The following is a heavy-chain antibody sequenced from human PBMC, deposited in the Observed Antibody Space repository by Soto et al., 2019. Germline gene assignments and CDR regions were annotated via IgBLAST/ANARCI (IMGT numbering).Heavy chain of an antibody. V-gene: IGHV3-33*01. D-gene: IGHD3-10*01. CDR1: GFTFNDYG. J-gene: IGHJ4*02. Sequence: QVQLVESGGGVVQPGRSLRLSCVASGFTFNDYGMHWGRQAPGKGLEWVASICYDGSNSYHADSVKGRFTIFRDNSMNTLYMEMKSLRVDDTAVYYCGRDLRRLGERSAVDYWGQGTLVTVSS. CDR2: ICYDGSNS. CDR3: GRDLRRLGERSAVDY.